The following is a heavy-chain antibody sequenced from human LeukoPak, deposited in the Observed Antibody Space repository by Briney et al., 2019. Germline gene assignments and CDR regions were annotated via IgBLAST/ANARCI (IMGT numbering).Heavy chain of an antibody. CDR1: GYTFNSYD. D-gene: IGHD3-3*01. J-gene: IGHJ4*02. Sequence: ASVKVSCKASGYTFNSYDINWVRQATGQGLEWMGWMNPNSGNTGYAQKFQGRVTITRNTSISTAYMELSSLRSEDTAVYYCARGEPSRPFYYDFWSGYYQDYWGQGTLVTVSS. CDR3: ARGEPSRPFYYDFWSGYYQDY. V-gene: IGHV1-8*03. CDR2: MNPNSGNT.